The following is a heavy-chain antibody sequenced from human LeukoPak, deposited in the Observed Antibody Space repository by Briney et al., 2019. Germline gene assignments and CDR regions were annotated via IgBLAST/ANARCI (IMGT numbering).Heavy chain of an antibody. CDR1: GFTFSSYA. CDR3: AKDAPHYGFWRGCFDLFDY. Sequence: PGGSLRLSCAASGFTFSSYAMSWVRQAPGKGLEWVSAISGSGGSTYYADSVKGRFTISRDNSKNTLYLQMNSLRAEDTAVYYRAKDAPHYGFWRGCFDLFDYWGQGTLVTVSS. CDR2: ISGSGGST. V-gene: IGHV3-23*01. J-gene: IGHJ4*02. D-gene: IGHD3-3*01.